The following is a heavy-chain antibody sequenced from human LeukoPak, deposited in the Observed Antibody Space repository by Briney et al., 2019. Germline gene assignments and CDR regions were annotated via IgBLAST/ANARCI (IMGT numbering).Heavy chain of an antibody. V-gene: IGHV1-69*04. CDR3: ARSPSYCSGGSCYSDHFDY. J-gene: IGHJ4*02. D-gene: IGHD2-15*01. CDR2: IIPILGIA. Sequence: SVKVSCKASGGTFSSYAISWVRQAPGQGLEWMGRIIPILGIANYAQKFQGGVTIIADESTSTAYMELSSLRSEDTAVYYCARSPSYCSGGSCYSDHFDYWGQGTLVTVSS. CDR1: GGTFSSYA.